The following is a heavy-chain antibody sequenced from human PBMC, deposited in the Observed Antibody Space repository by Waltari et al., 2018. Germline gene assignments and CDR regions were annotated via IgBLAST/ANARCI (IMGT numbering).Heavy chain of an antibody. Sequence: QERLVEAGGGLVQAGGSLRLSCGASGFTFSDYYMRWIRQAPGKGLEWVADISSTGRNTDYGDAVWGRFTISRDNTKNSLYLQMHSLRVEDTAVYFCARGPPTLTSTTFQSDSWGQGTLVTVSS. D-gene: IGHD2-2*01. CDR1: GFTFSDYY. CDR2: ISSTGRNT. J-gene: IGHJ5*02. V-gene: IGHV3-11*06. CDR3: ARGPPTLTSTTFQSDS.